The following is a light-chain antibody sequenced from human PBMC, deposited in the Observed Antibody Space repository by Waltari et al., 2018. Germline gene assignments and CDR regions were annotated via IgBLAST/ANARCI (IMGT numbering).Light chain of an antibody. J-gene: IGKJ2*02. V-gene: IGKV4-1*01. CDR1: QSILYSSDNKNY. CDR2: WAS. CDR3: EQYYSTPCT. Sequence: DIVMTQSPDSLAVSLGERATINCKSSQSILYSSDNKNYLAWYQQKPGQPPKLIIYWASTRESGVPGRFSGSGSGTDFTLTISSLQAEDVAVYYCEQYYSTPCTFGQGTKLEIK.